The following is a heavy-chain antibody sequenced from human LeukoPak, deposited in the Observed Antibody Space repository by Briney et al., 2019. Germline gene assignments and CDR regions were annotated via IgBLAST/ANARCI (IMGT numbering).Heavy chain of an antibody. CDR1: GFTFNRET. Sequence: GGSLRLSCAASGFTFNRETMNWVRQAPGKGLEWVSSISSSNSYIYYADSVKGRCTISRDNAKNSVYLQMNSLRPEDTAMYYCASHFTGRGIAMIWGQGTLVAVSS. CDR2: ISSSNSYI. D-gene: IGHD6-13*01. J-gene: IGHJ4*02. V-gene: IGHV3-21*06. CDR3: ASHFTGRGIAMI.